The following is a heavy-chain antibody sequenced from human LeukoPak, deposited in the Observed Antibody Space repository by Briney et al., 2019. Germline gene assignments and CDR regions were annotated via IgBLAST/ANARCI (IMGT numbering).Heavy chain of an antibody. CDR1: GFTVSSSY. Sequence: GGSLRLSCAAFGFTVSSSYLSWVRQAPGKGLEWVSVIYSGGSTYYADSVKGRFTISRDNSKNTLYLQRNSLRAEDTAVYYCARDPGGNYFDYWGQGTLVTVSS. J-gene: IGHJ4*02. D-gene: IGHD1-1*01. CDR2: IYSGGST. V-gene: IGHV3-53*01. CDR3: ARDPGGNYFDY.